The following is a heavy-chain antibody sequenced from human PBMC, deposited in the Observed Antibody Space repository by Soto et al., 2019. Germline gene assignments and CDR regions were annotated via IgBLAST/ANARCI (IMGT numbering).Heavy chain of an antibody. CDR1: GYRLSNYY. CDR2: VNPSDGRA. D-gene: IGHD5-12*01. CDR3: ARAELIVAGQAFDS. Sequence: QVDLVQSGAEVKKPGASVKMSCKSSGYRLSNYYMHWVRQAPGQGLEWMGIVNPSDGRANYARKFQGRVTMTWDTSTTTLYMEVNSLRSDDTAIYYWARAELIVAGQAFDSWGQGTLVTVSS. V-gene: IGHV1-46*01. J-gene: IGHJ4*02.